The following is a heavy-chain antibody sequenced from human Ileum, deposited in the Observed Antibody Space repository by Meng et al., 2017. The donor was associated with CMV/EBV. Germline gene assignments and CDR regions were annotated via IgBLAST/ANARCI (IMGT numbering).Heavy chain of an antibody. D-gene: IGHD1-26*01. CDR2: ISGDSRYI. CDR3: ARDTTSGSYIHHYGMDV. CDR1: GFTFSSYS. J-gene: IGHJ6*02. V-gene: IGHV3-21*01. Sequence: GESLKISCAASGFTFSSYSMNWVRQAPGKGLEWVSSISGDSRYIYYADSLKGRFTISRDNAKNALYLQVNSLRAEDTAVYYCARDTTSGSYIHHYGMDVWGLGTTVTVSS.